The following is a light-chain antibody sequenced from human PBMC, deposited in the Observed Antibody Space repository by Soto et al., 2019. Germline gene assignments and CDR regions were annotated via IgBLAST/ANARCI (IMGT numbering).Light chain of an antibody. CDR1: QDISSH. CDR3: QQAKTYPLT. J-gene: IGKJ4*01. CDR2: AAS. Sequence: DIQLTQSPSFLSASVGDRVTITCRASQDISSHLAWYQQKPGKAPKLLIYAASTLQSGVPSGFGGSGSGTEFTLTITSLQPEDFATYYCQQAKTYPLTFGGGTKVEIK. V-gene: IGKV1-9*01.